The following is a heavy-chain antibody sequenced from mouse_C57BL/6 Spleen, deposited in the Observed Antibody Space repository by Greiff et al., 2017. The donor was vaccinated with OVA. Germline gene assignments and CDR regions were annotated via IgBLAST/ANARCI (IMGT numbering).Heavy chain of an antibody. CDR3: TRGGNSKFAY. CDR1: GYTFTDYE. Sequence: VQLQQSGAELVRPGASVTLSCKASGYTFTDYEMHWVKQTPVHGLEWIGAIDPETGGTAYNQKFKGKAILTADKSSSTAYMELRSLTSEDSAVYYCTRGGNSKFAYWGQGTLVTVSA. D-gene: IGHD2-5*01. CDR2: IDPETGGT. V-gene: IGHV1-15*01. J-gene: IGHJ3*01.